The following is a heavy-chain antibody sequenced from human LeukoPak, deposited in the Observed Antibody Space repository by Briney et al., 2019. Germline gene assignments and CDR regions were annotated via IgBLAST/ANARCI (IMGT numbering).Heavy chain of an antibody. Sequence: GGSLRLSCAASGFTFWSYGMHWVRQAPGQGLEWMRGIIPFFGTANYAQKFQGRVTITADESTSTAYMELSSLRSEDTAVYYGARRRRYVTPDAFDIWGQGTMVTVPS. D-gene: IGHD5-12*01. J-gene: IGHJ3*02. CDR2: IIPFFGTA. CDR1: GFTFWSYG. CDR3: ARRRRYVTPDAFDI. V-gene: IGHV1-69*01.